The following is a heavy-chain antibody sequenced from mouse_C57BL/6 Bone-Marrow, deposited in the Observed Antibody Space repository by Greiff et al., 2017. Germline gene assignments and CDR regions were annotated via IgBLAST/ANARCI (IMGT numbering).Heavy chain of an antibody. V-gene: IGHV1-64*01. Sequence: QVQLQQPGAELVKPGASVKLSCKASGYTFTSYWMHWVKQRPGQGLEWIGMIHPNSGSTNYHEKFKRKATLTVDNSSSTAYMQLSSLTSEDSAVYYCARRGTEGFAYWGQGTLVTVSA. J-gene: IGHJ3*01. CDR2: IHPNSGST. CDR1: GYTFTSYW. D-gene: IGHD3-1*01. CDR3: ARRGTEGFAY.